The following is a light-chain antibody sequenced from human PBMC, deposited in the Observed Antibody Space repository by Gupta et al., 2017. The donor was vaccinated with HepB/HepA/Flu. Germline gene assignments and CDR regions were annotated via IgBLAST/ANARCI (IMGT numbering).Light chain of an antibody. CDR3: QQGYTFPWT. Sequence: DIQMTQSPSSLSASVGDRVTITCRAGQNINNFLNWYQQKPEKAPRLLIFAASSLQSGVPSRFSGSGSGTDFTLTISSLQPEDFATYYCQQGYTFPWTFGQGTKVEIK. CDR1: QNINNF. V-gene: IGKV1-39*01. J-gene: IGKJ1*01. CDR2: AAS.